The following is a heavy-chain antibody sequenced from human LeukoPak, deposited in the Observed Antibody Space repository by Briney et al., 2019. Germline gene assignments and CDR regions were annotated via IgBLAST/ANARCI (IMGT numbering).Heavy chain of an antibody. V-gene: IGHV4-34*01. D-gene: IGHD3-10*01. J-gene: IGHJ3*02. CDR3: ARDLSDYYGSGSYRPIDAFDI. Sequence: SETLSLTCAVYGGSFSGYYWSWIRQPPGKGLEWIGGINHSGSPNYNPSLKSRVTISIDTSKNQFSLKLSPVTAADTAVYYCARDLSDYYGSGSYRPIDAFDIWGQGTTVTVSS. CDR2: INHSGSP. CDR1: GGSFSGYY.